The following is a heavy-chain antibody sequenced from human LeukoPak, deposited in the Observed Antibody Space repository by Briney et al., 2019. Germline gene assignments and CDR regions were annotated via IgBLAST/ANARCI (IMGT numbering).Heavy chain of an antibody. V-gene: IGHV2-70*04. J-gene: IGHJ4*02. CDR1: GFSLRTRGMG. CDR2: IDWDDDK. CDR3: ARIPTYGDYAYFDY. Sequence: SGPTLVNPAQTLTLTCTFSGFSLRTRGMGVSWIRQPPGKALEWLSRIDWDDDKFYNTSLKTRLTISKDTSKKQVVLTMTNMDPVDTATYYCARIPTYGDYAYFDYWGQGTLVTVSS. D-gene: IGHD4-17*01.